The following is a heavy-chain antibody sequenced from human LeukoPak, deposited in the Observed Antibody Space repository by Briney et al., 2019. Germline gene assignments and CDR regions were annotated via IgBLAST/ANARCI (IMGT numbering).Heavy chain of an antibody. J-gene: IGHJ5*02. CDR3: ARRKRGIAAADP. CDR2: INPNSGGT. Sequence: ASVKVSCKASGYTFTGYYMHWVRQAPGQGLEWMGRINPNSGGTNYAQKFQGRVTMTRDTSISTAYMELSRLRSDDTAVYYCARRKRGIAAADPWGQGTLVTVSS. CDR1: GYTFTGYY. V-gene: IGHV1-2*06. D-gene: IGHD6-13*01.